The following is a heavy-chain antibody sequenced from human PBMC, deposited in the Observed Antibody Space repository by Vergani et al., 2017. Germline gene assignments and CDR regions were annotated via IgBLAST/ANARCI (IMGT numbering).Heavy chain of an antibody. CDR2: IKQDGSEK. J-gene: IGHJ4*02. CDR3: ARRSGGSLIRFDY. D-gene: IGHD1-26*01. CDR1: GFTFSSYS. Sequence: EVQLVESGGGLVKPGGSLRLSCAASGFTFSSYSMNWVRQAPGKGLEWVANIKQDGSEKYYVDSVKGRFTISRDNAKNSLYLQMNSLRAEDTAVYYCARRSGGSLIRFDYWGQGTLVTVSS. V-gene: IGHV3-7*01.